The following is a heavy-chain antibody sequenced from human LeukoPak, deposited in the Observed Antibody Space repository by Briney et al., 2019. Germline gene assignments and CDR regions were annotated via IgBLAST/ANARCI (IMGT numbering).Heavy chain of an antibody. Sequence: QPGGSLRLSCAASGFTFSSYSMNWVRQAPGKGLEWVSYISSSSTIYYADSVKGRFAISRDNAENSLYLQMNSLRAEDTAVYYCARSFYYDTLTGYYFFDYWGQGTLVTVSS. CDR1: GFTFSSYS. CDR2: ISSSSTI. D-gene: IGHD3-9*01. V-gene: IGHV3-48*04. J-gene: IGHJ4*02. CDR3: ARSFYYDTLTGYYFFDY.